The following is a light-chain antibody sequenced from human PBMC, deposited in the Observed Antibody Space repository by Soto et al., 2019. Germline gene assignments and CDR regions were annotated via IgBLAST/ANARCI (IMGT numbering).Light chain of an antibody. Sequence: QSALTQPASVSGSPGQSITISCTGTSSDVGGYNYVSWYQQHPGKAPKLMIYEVSNRPSGVSNRFSGSKSGNTASLTISGLQAEDEADYYCSSYTSSITPVVFGGWTKRTVL. V-gene: IGLV2-14*01. CDR3: SSYTSSITPVV. CDR1: SSDVGGYNY. J-gene: IGLJ2*01. CDR2: EVS.